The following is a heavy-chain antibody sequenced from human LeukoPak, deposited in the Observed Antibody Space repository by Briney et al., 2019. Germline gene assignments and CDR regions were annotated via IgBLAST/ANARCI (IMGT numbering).Heavy chain of an antibody. Sequence: GGPLRLSCAASGFTFGSYAMYWVRQAPGKGLEWVSGIFGSGGSAHYADSVKGRFTISRDNSKNTVYLQMNSLRAEDTAVYYCAKDRDPYSSGWSDYWGQGTLVTVSS. D-gene: IGHD6-19*01. J-gene: IGHJ4*02. V-gene: IGHV3-23*01. CDR3: AKDRDPYSSGWSDY. CDR2: IFGSGGSA. CDR1: GFTFGSYA.